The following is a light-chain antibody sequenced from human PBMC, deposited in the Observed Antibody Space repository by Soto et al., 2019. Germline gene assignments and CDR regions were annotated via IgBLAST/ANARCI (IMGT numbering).Light chain of an antibody. CDR3: SSYTSSSLL. Sequence: QSALTQPASVSGSPGQSITISCTGTSSDVGGYNYVSWYQQHPGKAPKLMIYEVSNRPSGVSNRFSGSKSGNTASLTISGLQAEDEADYYCSSYTSSSLLVGTGTKVTVL. V-gene: IGLV2-14*01. J-gene: IGLJ1*01. CDR1: SSDVGGYNY. CDR2: EVS.